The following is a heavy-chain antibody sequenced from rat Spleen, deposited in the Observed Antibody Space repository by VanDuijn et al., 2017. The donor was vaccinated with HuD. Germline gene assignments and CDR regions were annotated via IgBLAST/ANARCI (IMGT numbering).Heavy chain of an antibody. Sequence: EVQLVESGGGLVQPGRSMKLSCAASGFTFSNYYMAWVRQAPTKGLEWVASISTGGINPSYRESVKGRFTISRDNAKSTLYLQMESLRAEDTATYYCARDVYYGLHPPFAYWGQGTLVTVSA. CDR1: GFTFSNYY. J-gene: IGHJ3*01. D-gene: IGHD1-6*01. CDR3: ARDVYYGLHPPFAY. CDR2: ISTGGINP. V-gene: IGHV5-25*01.